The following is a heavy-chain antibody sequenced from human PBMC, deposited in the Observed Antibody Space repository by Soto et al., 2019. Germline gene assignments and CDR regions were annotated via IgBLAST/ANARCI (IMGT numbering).Heavy chain of an antibody. CDR3: ARFIAAAGYYYYGMDV. Sequence: QVQLVQSGAEVKKPGSSVNVSCKASGGTFSSYAISWVRQAPGQGLEWMGGIIPIFGTANYAQKFQGRVTITANESTSTAYMELSSLRSEDTAVYYCARFIAAAGYYYYGMDVWGQGTTVTVSS. J-gene: IGHJ6*02. D-gene: IGHD6-13*01. CDR2: IIPIFGTA. V-gene: IGHV1-69*01. CDR1: GGTFSSYA.